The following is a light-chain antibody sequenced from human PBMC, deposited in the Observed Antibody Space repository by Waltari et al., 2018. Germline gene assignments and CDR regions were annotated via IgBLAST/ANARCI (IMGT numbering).Light chain of an antibody. CDR2: KAS. J-gene: IGKJ3*01. CDR1: QSIPRW. V-gene: IGKV1-5*03. Sequence: DIQITQSPSTLSASVGDRVTITCRASQSIPRWLAWYQQKPGKAPKLLSYKASILESGVPSRFSGGGSGTEFTLTISSLQPDDFATYYCQHYDSYSATFGRGTKIEIK. CDR3: QHYDSYSAT.